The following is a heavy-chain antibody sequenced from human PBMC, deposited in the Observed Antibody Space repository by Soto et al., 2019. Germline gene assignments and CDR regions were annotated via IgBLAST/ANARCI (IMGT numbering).Heavy chain of an antibody. J-gene: IGHJ4*02. Sequence: SETLSLTCTVSDGSISSDCWSWIRQPPGKGLEWIGYIYYSGSTNYNPSLKSRVTISVDTSKNQFSLKLSSVTAADTAVYYCARDLYFGYWGQGTLVTVSS. CDR3: ARDLYFGY. CDR1: DGSISSDC. CDR2: IYYSGST. V-gene: IGHV4-59*01.